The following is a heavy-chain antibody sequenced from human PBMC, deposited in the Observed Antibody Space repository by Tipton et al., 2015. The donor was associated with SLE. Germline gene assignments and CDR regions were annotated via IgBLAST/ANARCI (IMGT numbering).Heavy chain of an antibody. D-gene: IGHD6-6*01. CDR3: AKGGGVYSSSSSQFDY. J-gene: IGHJ4*02. CDR1: GFTFDDYT. V-gene: IGHV3-43*01. Sequence: GSLRLSCAASGFTFDDYTMHWVRQAPGKGLEWVSLISWDGGSTYYADSVKGRFTISRDNSKNSLYLQMNSLRTEDTALYYCAKGGGVYSSSSSQFDYWGQGTLVTVSS. CDR2: ISWDGGST.